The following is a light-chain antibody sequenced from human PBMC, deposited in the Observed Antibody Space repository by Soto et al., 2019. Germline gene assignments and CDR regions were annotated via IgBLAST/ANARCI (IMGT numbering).Light chain of an antibody. J-gene: IGLJ3*02. CDR3: SSYAGSNNLGV. Sequence: QSALTQPPSASGSPGQSVTISCTGTSSDIGGYNYVSWYQHHPGKAPKVMIYEVSKRPSGVPDRFSGSKSGNTASLTVSGLQPVDDADYYCSSYAGSNNLGVFGGGTKLTVL. V-gene: IGLV2-8*01. CDR1: SSDIGGYNY. CDR2: EVS.